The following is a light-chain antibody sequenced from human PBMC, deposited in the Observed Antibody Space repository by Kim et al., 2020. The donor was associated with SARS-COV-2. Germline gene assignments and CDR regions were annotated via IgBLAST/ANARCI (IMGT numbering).Light chain of an antibody. Sequence: AKLTCTLSTGHSSYAVAWQQQQPEQGTRYLMKLNSDVSHSKGDGIPDRFSGSSSGAARYLTISSLQSEDEADYYCQTWGTGIRVFGGGTKLTVL. J-gene: IGLJ3*02. CDR3: QTWGTGIRV. CDR1: TGHSSYA. CDR2: LNSDVSH. V-gene: IGLV4-69*01.